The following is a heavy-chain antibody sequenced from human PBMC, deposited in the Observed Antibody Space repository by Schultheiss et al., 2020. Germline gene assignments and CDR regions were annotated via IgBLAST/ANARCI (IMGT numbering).Heavy chain of an antibody. CDR1: GGSISSSSYY. D-gene: IGHD2-15*01. V-gene: IGHV4-39*01. CDR3: ARRGQVAAPTGSTLHHAFDY. CDR2: IYYSGST. Sequence: SETLSLTCTVSGGSISSSSYYWGWIRQPPGKGLEWIGSIYYSGSTYYKPSLKSRVTIFVDTSKNQFSLKLSSVTAADTAVYYCARRGQVAAPTGSTLHHAFDYWGQGTLVTVSS. J-gene: IGHJ4*02.